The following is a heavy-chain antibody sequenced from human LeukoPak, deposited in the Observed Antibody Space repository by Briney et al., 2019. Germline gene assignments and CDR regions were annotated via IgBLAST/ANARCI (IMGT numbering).Heavy chain of an antibody. Sequence: GGSLRLSCAASGFIFSSYAMSWVRQAPGKGLEWVSAISGSGGSTYYADSVKGRFTISRDNSKNTLYLQMNSLRAEDTAVYYCAKDAGYCSGGSCYSLSWYFDYWGQGTLATVSS. CDR3: AKDAGYCSGGSCYSLSWYFDY. J-gene: IGHJ4*02. D-gene: IGHD2-15*01. CDR2: ISGSGGST. CDR1: GFIFSSYA. V-gene: IGHV3-23*01.